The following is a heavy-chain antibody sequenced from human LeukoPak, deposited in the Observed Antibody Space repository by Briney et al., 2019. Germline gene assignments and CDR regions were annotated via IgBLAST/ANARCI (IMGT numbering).Heavy chain of an antibody. J-gene: IGHJ4*02. Sequence: GGSLRLSCAASGFTVSSNYMNWVRQAPGKGLEWVSVIYGGGSICYADSVKGRFTISRDNSKNTLYLQMNSLRAEDTAVYYCARGAGYNYPYYFDYWGQGTLVTVSS. CDR1: GFTVSSNY. V-gene: IGHV3-53*01. D-gene: IGHD5-24*01. CDR3: ARGAGYNYPYYFDY. CDR2: IYGGGSI.